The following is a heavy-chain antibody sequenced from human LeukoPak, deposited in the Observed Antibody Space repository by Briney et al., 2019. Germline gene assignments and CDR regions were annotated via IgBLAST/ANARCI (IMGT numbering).Heavy chain of an antibody. CDR1: GFTFKDYG. D-gene: IGHD1-26*01. CDR2: INWNGGGT. V-gene: IGHV3-9*01. Sequence: TGGSLRLSCAATGFTFKDYGMHWVRQPPGKGLEWVSSINWNGGGTDYADSVKGRFTISRDNAKNSLYLQLSSLRPEDTALYYCAKHMRDTNTYSFFGLDVWGQGTTVTVSS. CDR3: AKHMRDTNTYSFFGLDV. J-gene: IGHJ6*02.